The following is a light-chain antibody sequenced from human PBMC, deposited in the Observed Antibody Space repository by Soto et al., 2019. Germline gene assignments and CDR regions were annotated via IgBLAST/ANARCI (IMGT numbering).Light chain of an antibody. V-gene: IGKV1-27*01. Sequence: DIQMTQSPSSLSAFVGDIVTITRRASQVIDAYLAWYQQEAGKAPKLLIYGTSTLQSGAPSRFSGSGSGTDFTLTITSLQPEDVATYYCLNYKSAPHTFGGGTKVDIK. CDR3: LNYKSAPHT. CDR1: QVIDAY. CDR2: GTS. J-gene: IGKJ4*01.